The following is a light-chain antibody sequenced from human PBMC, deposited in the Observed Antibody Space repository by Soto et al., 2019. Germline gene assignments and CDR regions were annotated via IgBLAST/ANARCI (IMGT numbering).Light chain of an antibody. CDR1: QSISTW. J-gene: IGKJ1*01. Sequence: DIQMTQSPSTLSASVGDRVTITCRASQSISTWLAWYQQKPGYAPKLLIYDASSLATGVPSRFSGSGSGTDFTLTISSLQPVDFATYYCQQYGSYAKTFGQGTKVEIK. V-gene: IGKV1-5*01. CDR3: QQYGSYAKT. CDR2: DAS.